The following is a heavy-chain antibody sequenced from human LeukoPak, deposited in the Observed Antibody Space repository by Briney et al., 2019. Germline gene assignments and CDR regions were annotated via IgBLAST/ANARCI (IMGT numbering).Heavy chain of an antibody. J-gene: IGHJ3*02. CDR1: GGSISSGSYY. Sequence: PSQTLSLTCTVSGGSISSGSYYWSWIRQPAGKGLEWIGRIYTSGSTNYNPSLKSRVTISVDTSKNQFSLKLSSVTAADTAVYYCARDGSRFPLVGAHFAFDNWGQGTMVTVSS. D-gene: IGHD1-26*01. CDR3: ARDGSRFPLVGAHFAFDN. CDR2: IYTSGST. V-gene: IGHV4-61*02.